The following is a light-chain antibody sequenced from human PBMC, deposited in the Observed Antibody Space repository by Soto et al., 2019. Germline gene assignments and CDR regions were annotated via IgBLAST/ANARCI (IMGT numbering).Light chain of an antibody. CDR2: GAS. Sequence: EIVLTQSPGTLALSPGERATLSCRASKSVSSSYLAWYQQKPGHAPRLLIYGASTRPTDIPDRFSGSGSGTDFTLTISRLEPEEFAVYYCQQYGSSPFTFGPGTKVDIK. V-gene: IGKV3-20*01. CDR1: KSVSSSY. CDR3: QQYGSSPFT. J-gene: IGKJ3*01.